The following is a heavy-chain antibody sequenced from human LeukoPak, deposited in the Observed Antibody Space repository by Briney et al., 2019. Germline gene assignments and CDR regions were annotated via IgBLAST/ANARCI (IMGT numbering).Heavy chain of an antibody. CDR3: ARARYSGYDYYMDV. CDR2: IYHSGST. D-gene: IGHD5-12*01. Sequence: SETLSLTCTVSGGSISSSSYYWGWIRQPPGKGLEWIGSIYHSGSTYYNPSLKSRVTISVDTSKNQFSLKLSSVTAADTAVYYCARARYSGYDYYMDVWGKGTTVTVSS. J-gene: IGHJ6*03. CDR1: GGSISSSSYY. V-gene: IGHV4-39*07.